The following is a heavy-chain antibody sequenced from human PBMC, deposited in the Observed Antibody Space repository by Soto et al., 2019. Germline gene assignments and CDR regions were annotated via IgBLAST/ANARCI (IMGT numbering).Heavy chain of an antibody. D-gene: IGHD3-3*01. J-gene: IGHJ4*02. CDR2: IYYSGST. Sequence: SETQSLTCTVSGGSISSGGYYWSWIRQHPGKGLEWIGYIYYSGSTYYNPSLKSRVTISVDTSKNQFSLKLSSVTAADTAVYYCARGPERNYDFWSGYYVFDYWGQGTLVTVSS. CDR1: GGSISSGGYY. CDR3: ARGPERNYDFWSGYYVFDY. V-gene: IGHV4-31*03.